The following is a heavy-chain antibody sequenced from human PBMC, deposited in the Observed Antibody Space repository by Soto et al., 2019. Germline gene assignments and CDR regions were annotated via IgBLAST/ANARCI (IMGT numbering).Heavy chain of an antibody. D-gene: IGHD1-26*01. J-gene: IGHJ4*02. CDR2: ISGSGGST. V-gene: IGHV3-23*01. CDR3: ARRGSGSYYDY. Sequence: EVQLLESGGGLVQPGGSLRLSCAASGFTFSSYAMRWVRQAPGQGLEWVSAISGSGGSTYYAESVKGRFTISRDNSKNTLYLQMNSLRAEDTAVYYCARRGSGSYYDYWGQGTLVTVSS. CDR1: GFTFSSYA.